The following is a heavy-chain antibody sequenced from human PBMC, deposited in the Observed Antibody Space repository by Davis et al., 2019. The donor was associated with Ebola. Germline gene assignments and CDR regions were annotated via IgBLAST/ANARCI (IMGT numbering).Heavy chain of an antibody. V-gene: IGHV3-48*02. CDR3: ARAVFAYYYDSSGYYTKYYFDY. CDR1: GFTFSSYS. Sequence: GESLKISCAASGFTFSSYSMNWVRQAPGKGLEWVSYISSSSSTIYYADSVKGRFTISRDNAKNSLYLQMNSLRDEDTAVYYCARAVFAYYYDSSGYYTKYYFDYWGQGTLVTVSS. J-gene: IGHJ4*02. CDR2: ISSSSSTI. D-gene: IGHD3-22*01.